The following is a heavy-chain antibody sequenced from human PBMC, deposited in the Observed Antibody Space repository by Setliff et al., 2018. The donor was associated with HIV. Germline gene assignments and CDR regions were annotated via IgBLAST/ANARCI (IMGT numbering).Heavy chain of an antibody. D-gene: IGHD3-22*01. V-gene: IGHV3-73*01. Sequence: PGGSLRLSCAASGFSFSNFGMHWVRQAPGKGLEWVGRIGSKANSYATAYAASVKGRFTTSRKDSKTTAYLQMNSLKTEDTAVYYCKADSSGYPWGQGTLVTVSS. CDR1: GFSFSNFG. CDR3: KADSSGYP. J-gene: IGHJ5*02. CDR2: IGSKANSYAT.